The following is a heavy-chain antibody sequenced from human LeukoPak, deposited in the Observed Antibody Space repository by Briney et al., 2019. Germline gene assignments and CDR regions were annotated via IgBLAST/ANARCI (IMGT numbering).Heavy chain of an antibody. CDR1: GFTFLSYG. D-gene: IGHD6-6*01. CDR3: ARDTSIVDPAGYMDV. CDR2: IRYDGSNK. J-gene: IGHJ6*03. Sequence: GGSLRLSCAASGFTFLSYGMHWVRQAPGKGLEWVAFIRYDGSNKYYADSVKGRFTISRDNSKNTLYLQMNSLRAEDTAVYSCARDTSIVDPAGYMDVWGKGTTVTVSS. V-gene: IGHV3-30*02.